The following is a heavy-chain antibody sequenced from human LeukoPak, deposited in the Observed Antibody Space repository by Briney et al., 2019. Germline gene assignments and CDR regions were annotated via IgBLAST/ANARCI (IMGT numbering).Heavy chain of an antibody. Sequence: SETLPLTCTVSGGSISSYYWSWIRQPAGKGLEWIGRIYTSGSTNYNPSLKSRVTMSVDTSKNQFSLKLSSVTAADTAVYYCARAVGSGSFQTYYYYMDVWGKGTTVTIPS. CDR1: GGSISSYY. V-gene: IGHV4-4*07. J-gene: IGHJ6*03. CDR2: IYTSGST. D-gene: IGHD3-10*01. CDR3: ARAVGSGSFQTYYYYMDV.